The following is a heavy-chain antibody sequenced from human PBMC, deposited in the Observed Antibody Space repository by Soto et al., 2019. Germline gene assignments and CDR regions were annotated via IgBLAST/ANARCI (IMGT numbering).Heavy chain of an antibody. CDR1: GGSISSYY. CDR2: IYTSGST. J-gene: IGHJ4*02. D-gene: IGHD6-13*01. Sequence: QVQLQESGPGLVKPSETLSLTCTVSGGSISSYYWSWIRQPAGKGLEWIGRIYTSGSTNYNPSLKRRVTMSVDTSKDQFSLKLSSVTAADTAVYYCARVAGGSWYGEARFNYWGQGTLVTVSS. CDR3: ARVAGGSWYGEARFNY. V-gene: IGHV4-4*07.